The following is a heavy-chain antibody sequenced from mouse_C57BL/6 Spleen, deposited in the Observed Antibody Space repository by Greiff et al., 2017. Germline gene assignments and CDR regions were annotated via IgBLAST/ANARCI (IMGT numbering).Heavy chain of an antibody. D-gene: IGHD1-1*01. Sequence: QVQLQQPGAELVKPGASVELSCKASGYTFTSYWMHWVKQRPGQGLEWIGMIHPNSGSTNYNEKFKSKATLTVDKSSSTAYMQLSSLTSEDSAVYYCARSAYYGSSYDWYFDVWGTGTTVTVSS. V-gene: IGHV1-64*01. CDR2: IHPNSGST. CDR1: GYTFTSYW. CDR3: ARSAYYGSSYDWYFDV. J-gene: IGHJ1*03.